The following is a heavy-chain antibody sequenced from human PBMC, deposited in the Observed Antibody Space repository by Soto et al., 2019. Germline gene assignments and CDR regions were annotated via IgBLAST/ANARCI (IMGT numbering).Heavy chain of an antibody. CDR1: GFTFSSYS. V-gene: IGHV3-21*01. CDR2: ISSSSSYI. J-gene: IGHJ2*01. CDR3: ARDMGYSYGPLGYFDL. Sequence: GGSLRLSCAASGFTFSSYSMNWVRQAPGKGLGWVSSISSSSSYIYYADSVKGRFTISRDNAKNSLYLQMNSLRAEDTAVYYCARDMGYSYGPLGYFDLWGRSTLVTVS. D-gene: IGHD5-18*01.